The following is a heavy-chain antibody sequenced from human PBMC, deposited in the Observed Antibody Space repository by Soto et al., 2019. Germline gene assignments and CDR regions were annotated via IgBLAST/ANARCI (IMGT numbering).Heavy chain of an antibody. Sequence: RASVKVSCKASGYTFTSYGISWVRQAPGQGLEWMGWISAYNGNTNYAQKLQGRVTMTTDTSTSTAYMELRSLRSDDTAVYYCARSIMITFGGVIGPNWFDPWGQGTLVTVSS. CDR2: ISAYNGNT. CDR1: GYTFTSYG. D-gene: IGHD3-16*02. J-gene: IGHJ5*02. V-gene: IGHV1-18*01. CDR3: ARSIMITFGGVIGPNWFDP.